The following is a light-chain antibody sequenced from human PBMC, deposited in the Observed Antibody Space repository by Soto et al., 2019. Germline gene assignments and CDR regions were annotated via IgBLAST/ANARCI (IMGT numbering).Light chain of an antibody. CDR3: QQYGSSLGVT. CDR1: QSVRSN. V-gene: IGKV3-20*01. J-gene: IGKJ4*01. CDR2: GAS. Sequence: EIVMTQSPVTLSVSPGERVTLSCRASQSVRSNLAGYQQKPGQAPRLLIYGASSRATGIPDRFSGSGSGTDFTLTISRLEPEDFAVYYCQQYGSSLGVTFGGGTKVDIK.